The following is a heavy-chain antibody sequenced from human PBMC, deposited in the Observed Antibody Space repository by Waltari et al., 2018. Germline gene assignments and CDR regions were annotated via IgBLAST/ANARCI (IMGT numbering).Heavy chain of an antibody. J-gene: IGHJ4*02. CDR1: GFTFSTFT. Sequence: QVQLVESGGGVVQPGRSLRLSCAASGFTFSTFTLHWVRQAPGKGLEWVAVTSHDESHKYYADSVKGRFTISKDNSKNTLYLQMNSPSTEDTAMYYCARDDRDGLPDYFDFWGQGTLVTVSS. CDR2: TSHDESHK. V-gene: IGHV3-30*01. CDR3: ARDDRDGLPDYFDF. D-gene: IGHD2-8*01.